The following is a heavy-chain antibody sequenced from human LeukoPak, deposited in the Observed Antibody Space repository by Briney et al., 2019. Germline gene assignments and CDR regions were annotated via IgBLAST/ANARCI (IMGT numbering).Heavy chain of an antibody. D-gene: IGHD6-19*01. CDR1: GFTFSSYA. V-gene: IGHV3-23*01. J-gene: IGHJ4*02. Sequence: QPGGSLRLSCAASGFTFSSYAMTWVRQAPGKGLEWVSAISSGGVSTYYADSVKGRFTISRDNSKNTLYLQMNSLRAEDTALYYCAKDQLAVAGLDYWGQGTLVTVSS. CDR2: ISSGGVST. CDR3: AKDQLAVAGLDY.